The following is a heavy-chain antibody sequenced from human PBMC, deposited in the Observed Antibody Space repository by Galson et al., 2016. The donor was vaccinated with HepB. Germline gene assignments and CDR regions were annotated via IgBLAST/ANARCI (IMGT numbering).Heavy chain of an antibody. CDR1: GYTFTNYD. J-gene: IGHJ6*02. CDR2: ISAYNGNT. Sequence: SVKASCKASGYTFTNYDISWVRQAPGQGLEWMGWISAYNGNTNYAQKVQGRVTMTTDTSTSTAYMELRSLRADDTAVYYCAGDQEYAYYYGMDVWGQGTTVTVSS. CDR3: AGDQEYAYYYGMDV. D-gene: IGHD2-8*01. V-gene: IGHV1-18*01.